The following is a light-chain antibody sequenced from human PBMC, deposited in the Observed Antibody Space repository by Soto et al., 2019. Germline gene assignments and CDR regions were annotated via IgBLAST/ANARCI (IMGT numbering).Light chain of an antibody. V-gene: IGKV1-5*03. CDR3: QQYNSYSRT. J-gene: IGKJ1*01. Sequence: DIQMTQSPSTLSASVGDRVTITCRASQSISSWVAWYQQKPGKAPKLLIYKASSLESGVPSRFSGSGSGTEFTLTISSLQPDDSATYYCQQYNSYSRTFGQGTKVEIK. CDR1: QSISSW. CDR2: KAS.